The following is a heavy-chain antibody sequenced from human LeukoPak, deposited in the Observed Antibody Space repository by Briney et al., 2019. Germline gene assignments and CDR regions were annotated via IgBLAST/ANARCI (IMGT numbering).Heavy chain of an antibody. CDR2: INPSGGST. D-gene: IGHD2-2*01. CDR1: GYTFTSYY. V-gene: IGHV1-46*01. J-gene: IGHJ1*01. CDR3: ARDGGYCSSTSCYVGYFQL. Sequence: ASVKVSCKASGYTFTSYYMHWVRQAPGQGLEWMGIINPSGGSTSYAQKFQGRVTMTRDMSTSTVYMELSSLRSEDTAVYYCARDGGYCSSTSCYVGYFQLWGQGTLVTVSS.